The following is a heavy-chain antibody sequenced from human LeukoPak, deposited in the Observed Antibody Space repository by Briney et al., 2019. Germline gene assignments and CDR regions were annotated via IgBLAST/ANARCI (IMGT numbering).Heavy chain of an antibody. CDR2: IYNSGST. D-gene: IGHD3-22*01. J-gene: IGHJ4*02. Sequence: SETLSLTCTVSGGSISSYYWSWIRQPPGKGLEWIGYIYNSGSTNYNPSLKSRVTISVDTSKNQFSLKLSSVTAADTAVYYCARVGYDSSGYYLTFDYWGQGTLVTVSS. CDR1: GGSISSYY. V-gene: IGHV4-59*01. CDR3: ARVGYDSSGYYLTFDY.